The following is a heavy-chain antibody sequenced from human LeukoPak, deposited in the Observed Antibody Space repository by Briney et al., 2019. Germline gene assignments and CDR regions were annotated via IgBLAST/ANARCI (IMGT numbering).Heavy chain of an antibody. CDR1: GLTFGSYA. J-gene: IGHJ4*02. D-gene: IGHD4-17*01. V-gene: IGHV3-23*01. CDR2: ISGSGGST. Sequence: GGSLRLSCAASGLTFGSYAMSWVRQAPGKGLEWVSAISGSGGSTYYADSVKGRFTISRDNSKNTLYLQMNSLRAEDTAVYYCAKFGYGDPPPHYWGQGTLVTVSS. CDR3: AKFGYGDPPPHY.